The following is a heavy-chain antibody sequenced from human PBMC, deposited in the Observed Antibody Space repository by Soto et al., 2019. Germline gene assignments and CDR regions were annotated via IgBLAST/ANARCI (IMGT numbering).Heavy chain of an antibody. D-gene: IGHD3-10*01. CDR2: SSPMFGAA. CDR1: GGTFNTYA. J-gene: IGHJ4*02. Sequence: QVQLVQSGAEMKKPGSSVKVSCQSSGGTFNTYAMNWVRQAPGQGPEWMGDSSPMFGAANYAPKFQGRVTITADESTGTSYMQLSSLTSEDTALYFCAREVQVHTPAFVCWGQGTLVTVSS. V-gene: IGHV1-69*19. CDR3: AREVQVHTPAFVC.